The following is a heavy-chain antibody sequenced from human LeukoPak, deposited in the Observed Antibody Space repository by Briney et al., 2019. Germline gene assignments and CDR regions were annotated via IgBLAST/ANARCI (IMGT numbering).Heavy chain of an antibody. D-gene: IGHD2-2*02. V-gene: IGHV4-39*01. CDR1: GGSIGSSDYY. CDR2: IYYSGST. J-gene: IGHJ4*02. CDR3: ATRLLGLRYPAY. Sequence: SETLSLTCSVSGGSIGSSDYYWGWIRQPPGKGLEWIGSIYYSGSTYYNPSLKSRVTISVDTSKNQFSLKLSSVTAADTAVYYCATRLLGLRYPAYWGQGTLVTVSS.